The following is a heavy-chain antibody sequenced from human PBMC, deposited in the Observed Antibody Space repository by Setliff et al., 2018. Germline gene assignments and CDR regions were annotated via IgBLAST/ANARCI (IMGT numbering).Heavy chain of an antibody. J-gene: IGHJ3*02. CDR2: IKSKTDGGTT. CDR1: GFTFSNAW. Sequence: GGSLRLSCAASGFTFSNAWMSWVRQAPGKGPEWVGRIKSKTDGGTTDYAAPVKGRFTISRDDSKSTLYLQMNSLKTEDTAVYYCVKDPSVYGADSGSIWGQGTMVTVSS. D-gene: IGHD2-21*02. V-gene: IGHV3-15*01. CDR3: VKDPSVYGADSGSI.